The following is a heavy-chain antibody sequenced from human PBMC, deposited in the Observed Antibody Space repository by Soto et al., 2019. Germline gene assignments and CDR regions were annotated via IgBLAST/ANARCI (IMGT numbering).Heavy chain of an antibody. D-gene: IGHD6-6*01. V-gene: IGHV3-33*01. J-gene: IGHJ6*02. CDR2: IWYDGSNK. Sequence: GGSLRLSCAASGFTFSSYGMHWVRQAPGKGLEWVAVIWYDGSNKYYADSVRGRFTISRDNSKNTLYPQMNSLRAEDTAVYYCARAPDSSSSGMDVWGQGTTVTVSS. CDR3: ARAPDSSSSGMDV. CDR1: GFTFSSYG.